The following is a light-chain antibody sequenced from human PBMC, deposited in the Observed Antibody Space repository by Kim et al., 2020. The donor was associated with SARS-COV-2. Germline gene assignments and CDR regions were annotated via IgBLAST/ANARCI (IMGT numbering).Light chain of an antibody. CDR1: QSISIY. CDR3: QQGYST. CDR2: AAS. J-gene: IGKJ2*01. V-gene: IGKV1-39*01. Sequence: DIQMTQSPSSLSASVGDRVTITCRASQSISIYLNWYQQRPGKAPTLLIYAASSLPSGVPSRFSGSGSGTDFTLTISSLQPEDFATYYCQQGYSTFGQGTKLEI.